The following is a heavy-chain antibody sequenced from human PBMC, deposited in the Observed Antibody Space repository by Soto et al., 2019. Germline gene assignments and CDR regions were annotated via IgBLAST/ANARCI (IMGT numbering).Heavy chain of an antibody. D-gene: IGHD4-17*01. CDR2: ISGSGGST. CDR1: GFTFTSYA. CDR3: ARYGDYYYYYMDV. V-gene: IGHV3-23*01. J-gene: IGHJ6*03. Sequence: GGSLRLSCAASGFTFTSYAMSWVRQAPGKGLEWVSAISGSGGSTYYVDSVKGRFTISRDNSKNTLYLQMNSLRAEDTAVYYCARYGDYYYYYMDVWGKGTTVTVSS.